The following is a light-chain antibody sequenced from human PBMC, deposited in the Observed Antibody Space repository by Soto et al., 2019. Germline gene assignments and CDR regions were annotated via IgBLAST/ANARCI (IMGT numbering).Light chain of an antibody. CDR2: GAS. CDR1: QSVGIN. J-gene: IGKJ5*01. Sequence: EIVMTQSPATLSVSPGERATLSCRASQSVGINLAWYQHKPGQAPRLLIYGASSRATGIPDRFSGSGSGTDFTLTITRLEPDDSAVYYCQQHGISHITFGQGTRLEIK. CDR3: QQHGISHIT. V-gene: IGKV3-20*01.